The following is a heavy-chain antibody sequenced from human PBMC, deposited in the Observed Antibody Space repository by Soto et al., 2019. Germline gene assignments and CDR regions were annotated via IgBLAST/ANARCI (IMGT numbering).Heavy chain of an antibody. CDR2: INHSGST. CDR3: ARGVYCSSTSCYWGFDY. CDR1: GGSLSGYY. J-gene: IGHJ4*02. V-gene: IGHV4-34*01. Sequence: SETLSLTCAVYGGSLSGYYWSWIRQPPGKGLEWIGEINHSGSTNYNPSHKSRVTISVDTSKNQFSLKLSSVTAADTAVYYCARGVYCSSTSCYWGFDYWGQGTLVTVSS. D-gene: IGHD2-2*01.